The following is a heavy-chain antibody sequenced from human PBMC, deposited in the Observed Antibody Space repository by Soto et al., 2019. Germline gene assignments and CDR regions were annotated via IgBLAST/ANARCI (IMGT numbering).Heavy chain of an antibody. J-gene: IGHJ4*02. D-gene: IGHD6-6*01. CDR1: GCTFTGYY. V-gene: IGHV1-2*02. CDR3: ARDLVAARPNICHY. Sequence: ASVKVSCKASGCTFTGYYMHWVRPAPLQGLEWMVWLNPNSGGTNYAQKFQGRVTMTRDTSTSTAYMELSRLRSDDTAVYYCARDLVAARPNICHYWGQGTLVTVSS. CDR2: LNPNSGGT.